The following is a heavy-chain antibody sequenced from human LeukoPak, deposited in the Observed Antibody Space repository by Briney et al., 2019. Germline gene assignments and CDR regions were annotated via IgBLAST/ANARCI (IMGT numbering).Heavy chain of an antibody. CDR2: IYYSGST. V-gene: IGHV4-39*07. Sequence: SETLSLTCTVSGGSISSSSYYWGWIRQPPGKGLEWIGSIYYSGSTYYNPSLKSRVTISVDTSKNQFSLKLSSVTAADTAVYYCARVVVVVAATPFDYWGQGTLVTVSS. J-gene: IGHJ4*02. CDR1: GGSISSSSYY. D-gene: IGHD2-15*01. CDR3: ARVVVVVAATPFDY.